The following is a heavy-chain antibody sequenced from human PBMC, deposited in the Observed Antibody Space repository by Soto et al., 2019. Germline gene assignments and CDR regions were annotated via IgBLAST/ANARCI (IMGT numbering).Heavy chain of an antibody. D-gene: IGHD3-9*01. CDR1: GFTFSSYS. CDR2: ISSSSSYI. Sequence: GSLRLSCAASGFTFSSYSMNWVRQAPGKGLEWVSSISSSSSYIYYADSVKGRFTISRDNAKNSLYLQMNSLRAEDTAVYYCARARDDILTGYGMDVWGKGTTVTVSS. J-gene: IGHJ6*03. V-gene: IGHV3-21*01. CDR3: ARARDDILTGYGMDV.